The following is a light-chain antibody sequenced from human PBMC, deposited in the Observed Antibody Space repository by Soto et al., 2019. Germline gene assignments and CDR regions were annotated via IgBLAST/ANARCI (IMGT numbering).Light chain of an antibody. CDR2: DAS. Sequence: EIVLTQSPDTLSLSPGERATLSCRASQSVGSSLAWYQQKPGQAPRLLIYDASNRATGIPARFSGSGSGTDFSLSISRLEPEDFAVYYCQQRSNWPPEVTFGPGTKVDIK. CDR3: QQRSNWPPEVT. V-gene: IGKV3-11*01. CDR1: QSVGSS. J-gene: IGKJ3*01.